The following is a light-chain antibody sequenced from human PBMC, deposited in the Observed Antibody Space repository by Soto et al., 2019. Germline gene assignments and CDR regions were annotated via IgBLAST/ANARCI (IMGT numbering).Light chain of an antibody. CDR1: GSDVGAYNY. J-gene: IGLJ1*01. V-gene: IGLV2-14*01. CDR3: YSYTSSSTYV. Sequence: QSVLTQPASVSGSPGQSITISCSGNGSDVGAYNYVSWYQQHPAKAPKLMIYDVSNRPSGVSDRFSGSKSDNTASLTISGLQAEGEADYYCYSYTSSSTYVFGSGTKLTVL. CDR2: DVS.